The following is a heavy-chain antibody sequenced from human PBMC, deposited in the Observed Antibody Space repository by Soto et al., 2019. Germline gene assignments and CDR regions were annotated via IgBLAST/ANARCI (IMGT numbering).Heavy chain of an antibody. CDR1: GGSIFSDD. V-gene: IGHV4-59*01. D-gene: IGHD1-26*01. Sequence: SETLSLTCTVSGGSIFSDDWTWIRQPPGKGLEWIGYISRGGSSRYAPSLKGRVTFSTDTSKNQVSLKLTYVTVADTAVYYCARDMHAGFTHYFDPWGQGTLVTVSS. CDR2: ISRGGSS. CDR3: ARDMHAGFTHYFDP. J-gene: IGHJ5*02.